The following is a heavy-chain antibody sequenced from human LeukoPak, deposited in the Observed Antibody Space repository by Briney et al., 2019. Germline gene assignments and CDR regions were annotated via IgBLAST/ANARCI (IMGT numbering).Heavy chain of an antibody. V-gene: IGHV3-30*04. CDR3: ARAPVMFPFDY. CDR2: ISYDGTNK. D-gene: IGHD3-10*02. J-gene: IGHJ4*02. Sequence: GGSLRLSCGASGFTFSSYAMVWVRQAPGKGLEWVAVISYDGTNKYYADSVKGRFTISRDNSKNMLYLQMNSLRAEDTAVYYCARAPVMFPFDYWGQGTLVTVSS. CDR1: GFTFSSYA.